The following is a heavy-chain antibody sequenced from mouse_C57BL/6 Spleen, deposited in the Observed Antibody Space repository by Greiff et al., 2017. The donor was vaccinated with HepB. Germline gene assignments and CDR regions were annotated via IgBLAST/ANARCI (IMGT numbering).Heavy chain of an antibody. CDR2: IYPGDGDT. V-gene: IGHV1-82*01. D-gene: IGHD1-1*01. J-gene: IGHJ1*03. CDR3: AAYLLLRYFDV. Sequence: VQVVESGPELVKPGASVKISCKASGYAFSSSWMNWVKQRPGKGLEWIGRIYPGDGDTNYNGKFKGKATLTADKSSSTAYMQLSSLTSEDSAVYFCAAYLLLRYFDVWGTGTTVTVSS. CDR1: GYAFSSSW.